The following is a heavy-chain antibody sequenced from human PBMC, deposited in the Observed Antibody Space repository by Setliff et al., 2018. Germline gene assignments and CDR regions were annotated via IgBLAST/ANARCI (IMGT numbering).Heavy chain of an antibody. Sequence: SETLSLTCTVYGGSFTNYYWGWSRQSPGKGLEWTGEINHSGSTNYNPSLKSRLTISVDASTNQFSLKLYSVTAADTAVYYCRYWSGYYNNDYWGQGTLVTVSS. V-gene: IGHV4-34*01. CDR2: INHSGST. J-gene: IGHJ4*02. CDR1: GGSFTNYY. CDR3: RYWSGYYNNDY. D-gene: IGHD3-3*01.